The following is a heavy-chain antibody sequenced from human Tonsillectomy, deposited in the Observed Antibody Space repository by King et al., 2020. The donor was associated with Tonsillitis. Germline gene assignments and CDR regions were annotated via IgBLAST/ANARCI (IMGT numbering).Heavy chain of an antibody. D-gene: IGHD1-26*01. CDR3: ANHIVGATKAAFDS. J-gene: IGHJ3*02. CDR1: GFSFSNYA. V-gene: IGHV3-23*04. Sequence: VQLVESGGALVQPGGSLRLSCAASGFSFSNYAMSWVRQAPGKGLEWVSSISSSGVSTYYADSVKGRFTISRDNSKTTVCLQMNSLRDEDTAIYYCANHIVGATKAAFDSWGQGTMVTVSS. CDR2: ISSSGVST.